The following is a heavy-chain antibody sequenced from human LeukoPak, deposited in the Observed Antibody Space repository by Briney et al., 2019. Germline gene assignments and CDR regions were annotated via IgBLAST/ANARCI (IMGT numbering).Heavy chain of an antibody. D-gene: IGHD4-17*01. CDR3: ARDPYGDYVAGYYFDY. CDR2: IYTSGST. J-gene: IGHJ4*02. V-gene: IGHV4-4*07. Sequence: SETLSLTYTVSGGSISSYYWSWIRQPAGKGLEWIGRIYTSGSTNYNPSLKSRVTMSVDTSKNQFSLKLSSVTAADTAVYYCARDPYGDYVAGYYFDYWGQGTLVTVSS. CDR1: GGSISSYY.